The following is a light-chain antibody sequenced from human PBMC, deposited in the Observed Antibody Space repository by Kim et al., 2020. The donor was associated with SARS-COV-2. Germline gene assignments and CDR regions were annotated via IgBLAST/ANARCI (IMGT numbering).Light chain of an antibody. Sequence: PGESATLSCRASQSVSSSYLAWYQQKPGQAPMLLIYAASSRAPGIPDRFSGSGSGTDFTLTISRLEPEDFAVYYCQQYGSSPPVTFGQGTRLEIK. CDR2: AAS. J-gene: IGKJ5*01. CDR3: QQYGSSPPVT. CDR1: QSVSSSY. V-gene: IGKV3-20*01.